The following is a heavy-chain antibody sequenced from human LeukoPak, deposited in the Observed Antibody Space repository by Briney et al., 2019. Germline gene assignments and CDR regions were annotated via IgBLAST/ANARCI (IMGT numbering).Heavy chain of an antibody. D-gene: IGHD1-7*01. J-gene: IGHJ3*02. CDR3: ARGYNWNYVSAFDI. CDR2: IYHSGST. Sequence: SETLSLTCAASGGSISSSNWWSWVRQPPGKGLEWIGEIYHSGSTNYNPSLKSRVTISVDKSKNQFSLKLSSVTVADTAVYYCARGYNWNYVSAFDIWGQGTMVTVSS. V-gene: IGHV4-4*02. CDR1: GGSISSSNW.